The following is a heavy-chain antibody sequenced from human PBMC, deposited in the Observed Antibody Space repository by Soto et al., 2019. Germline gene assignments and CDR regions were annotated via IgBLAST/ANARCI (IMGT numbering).Heavy chain of an antibody. Sequence: EAQLVESGGDLVQPGGSLRLSCAASGFMSSDSWMNWVRQAPGKGLEWVANIKPDGSETAYVDSVKGRFTLSRENAKKFLYLKMNSMRVDDTAVYYCAGGIDPWGPGTLVTVSS. CDR2: IKPDGSET. V-gene: IGHV3-7*05. J-gene: IGHJ5*02. CDR1: GFMSSDSW. CDR3: AGGIDP.